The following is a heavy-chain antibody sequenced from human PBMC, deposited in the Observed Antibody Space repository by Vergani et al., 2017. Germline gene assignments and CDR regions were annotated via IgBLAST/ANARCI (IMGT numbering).Heavy chain of an antibody. CDR3: AREYCSSTSGYAGVLWFDP. J-gene: IGHJ5*02. D-gene: IGHD2-2*01. CDR1: GFTFDDYA. Sequence: EVQLVESGGGLVQPGRSLRLSCAASGFTFDDYAMHWVRQAPGKGLEWVSSISSSSSYIYYADAVKGRFTISRDNAKNSLYLQMNRLRAEDTAVYYCAREYCSSTSGYAGVLWFDPWGQGTLVTVSS. CDR2: ISSSSSYI. V-gene: IGHV3-21*01.